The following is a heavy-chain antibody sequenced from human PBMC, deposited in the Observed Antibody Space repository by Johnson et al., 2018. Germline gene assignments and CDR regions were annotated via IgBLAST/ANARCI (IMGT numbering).Heavy chain of an antibody. CDR3: VRDRYYDKDYGMYV. V-gene: IGHV3-48*01. Sequence: VQLVESGGGLVQPGGSLRLSCAASGFTFSSYSMNWVRQAPGKGLEWVSYLSSSGSSIYYADSVKGRFTISRHNAQNSLFLQRNSLRAADTAVYYWVRDRYYDKDYGMYVWGQGTTVTVSS. CDR2: LSSSGSSI. D-gene: IGHD3-22*01. CDR1: GFTFSSYS. J-gene: IGHJ6*02.